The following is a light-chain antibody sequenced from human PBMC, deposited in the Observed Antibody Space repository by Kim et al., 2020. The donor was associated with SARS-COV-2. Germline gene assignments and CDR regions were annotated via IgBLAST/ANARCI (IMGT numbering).Light chain of an antibody. CDR3: RRYDDWRAWT. V-gene: IGKV3-15*01. J-gene: IGKJ1*01. CDR1: QSVSDN. CDR2: GEA. Sequence: SVGERAALASGESQSVSDNLAGCRQKPGQAPRLLINGEATRATGIPARCSGSGSGGEFCRTISGLQSEDSAVYYCRRYDDWRAWTFGQGPKVDIK.